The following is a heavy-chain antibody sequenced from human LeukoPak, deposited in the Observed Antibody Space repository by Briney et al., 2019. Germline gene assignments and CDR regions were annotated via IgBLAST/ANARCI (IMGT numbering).Heavy chain of an antibody. CDR1: GGSFSGYY. CDR2: TNHSGST. CDR3: ARDGAGYCSSTSCRAGVDY. D-gene: IGHD2-2*01. J-gene: IGHJ4*02. Sequence: SETLSLTCAVYGGSFSGYYWSWIRQPPGKGLEWIGETNHSGSTNYNPSLKSRVTISVDTSKNQFSLKLSSVTAADTAVYFCARDGAGYCSSTSCRAGVDYWGQGTLVTVSS. V-gene: IGHV4-34*01.